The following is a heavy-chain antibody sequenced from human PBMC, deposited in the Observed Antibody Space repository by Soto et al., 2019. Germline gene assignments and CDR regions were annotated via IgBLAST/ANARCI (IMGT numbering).Heavy chain of an antibody. D-gene: IGHD1-1*01. Sequence: GGSLRLSCAASGSTFSDYYMSWIRQAPGKGLEWLSYSSDSGTFTRYADSVKGRFSISRDNAKNSLYLQINSLRGEDTAIYYCARSGDNYNLLGYWGQGTPVTVSS. CDR2: SSDSGTFT. V-gene: IGHV3-11*06. J-gene: IGHJ4*02. CDR1: GSTFSDYY. CDR3: ARSGDNYNLLGY.